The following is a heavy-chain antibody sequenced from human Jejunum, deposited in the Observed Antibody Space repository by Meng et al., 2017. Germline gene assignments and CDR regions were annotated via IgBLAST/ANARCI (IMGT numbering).Heavy chain of an antibody. CDR3: AHRLAYSTNYNVGWFDP. CDR2: IYWDNDK. Sequence: ITLKESGPTLVKPTQTLTLTCTFSGFSLNTRGVGVGWIRQPPGKALECLALIYWDNDKRYNPSLKNRLTITKDTSRNQVVLTMTNMDPVDTATYFCAHRLAYSTNYNVGWFDPWGQGTLVTVSS. CDR1: GFSLNTRGVG. J-gene: IGHJ5*02. D-gene: IGHD6-13*01. V-gene: IGHV2-5*02.